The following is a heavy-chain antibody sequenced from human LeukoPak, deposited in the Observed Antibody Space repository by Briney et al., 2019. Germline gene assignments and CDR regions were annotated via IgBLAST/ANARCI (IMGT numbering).Heavy chain of an antibody. J-gene: IGHJ4*02. Sequence: GGSLRLSCAASGFTFSSYAMHWVRQAPGKGLEWVAVISYDGSNKYYADSVKGRFTISRDNSKNTLYLQMNSLRAEDTAVYYCAIDALGRRFDYWGQGTLVTVSS. CDR3: AIDALGRRFDY. V-gene: IGHV3-30*04. CDR2: ISYDGSNK. D-gene: IGHD3-16*01. CDR1: GFTFSSYA.